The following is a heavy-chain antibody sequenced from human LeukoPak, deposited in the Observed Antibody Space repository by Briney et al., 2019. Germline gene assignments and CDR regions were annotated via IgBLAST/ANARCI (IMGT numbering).Heavy chain of an antibody. CDR3: AKHPDVGSYYYFQH. CDR2: IKQDGSEK. J-gene: IGHJ1*01. V-gene: IGHV3-7*03. CDR1: GFTFSSYW. D-gene: IGHD3-10*01. Sequence: SGGSLRLSCAASGFTFSSYWMSWVRQAPGKGLEWVANIKQDGSEKYYVDSVKGRFTISRDNAKNSLYLQVNSLRAEDTAVYYCAKHPDVGSYYYFQHWGQGTLVTVSS.